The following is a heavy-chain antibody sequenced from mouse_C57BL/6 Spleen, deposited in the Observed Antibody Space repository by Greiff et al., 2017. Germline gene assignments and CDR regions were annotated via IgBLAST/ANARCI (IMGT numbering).Heavy chain of an antibody. CDR2: INPNNGGT. D-gene: IGHD2-1*01. J-gene: IGHJ4*01. CDR3: ARSGGNFYAMDY. V-gene: IGHV1-26*01. CDR1: GYTFTDYY. Sequence: EVQLQQSGPELVKPGASVKISCKASGYTFTDYYMNWVKQSHGKSLEWIGDINPNNGGTSYNQKFKGKATLTADKSSSTAYMELRSLTSEDSAVYYCARSGGNFYAMDYWGQGTSGTVSS.